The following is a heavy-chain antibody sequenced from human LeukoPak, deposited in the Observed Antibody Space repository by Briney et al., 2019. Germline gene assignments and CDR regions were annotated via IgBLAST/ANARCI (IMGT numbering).Heavy chain of an antibody. D-gene: IGHD3-22*01. CDR1: GFTFSSYS. J-gene: IGHJ6*02. V-gene: IGHV3-21*01. CDR3: ARGLSGSQLYYYGMDV. CDR2: ISSSSSYI. Sequence: GSLRLSCAASGFTFSSYSMNWVRQAPGKGLEWVSSISSSSSYIYYADSVKGRFTISRDNAKNSLYLQMNSLRAEDTAVYYCARGLSGSQLYYYGMDVWGQGTTVTVSS.